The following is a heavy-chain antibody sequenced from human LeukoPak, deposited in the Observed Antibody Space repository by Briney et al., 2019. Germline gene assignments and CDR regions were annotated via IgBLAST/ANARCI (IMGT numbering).Heavy chain of an antibody. J-gene: IGHJ4*02. CDR2: IRYDGRNK. CDR1: GFTFSSSG. Sequence: GGSLRLSCVASGFTFSSSGMHWVRQAPGKGLEWVAFIRYDGRNKYYTDSVKGRFTISRDNSKNTLYLQMNSLRAEDTAVYYCAKVWGEYGALASFEYWGQGTLVTVSS. V-gene: IGHV3-30*02. D-gene: IGHD3-16*01. CDR3: AKVWGEYGALASFEY.